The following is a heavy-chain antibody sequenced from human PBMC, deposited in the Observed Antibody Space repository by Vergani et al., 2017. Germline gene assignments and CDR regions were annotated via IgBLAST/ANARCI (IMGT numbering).Heavy chain of an antibody. CDR2: ISWDGGST. CDR3: AKDIRPMATTNYYGMDV. D-gene: IGHD5-24*01. CDR1: GFTFDDYT. V-gene: IGHV3-43*01. J-gene: IGHJ6*02. Sequence: EVQLVESGGVVVQPGGSLRLSCAASGFTFDDYTMHWVRQAPGKGLEWVSLISWDGGSTYYADSVKGRFTISRDNSKNSLYLQMNSLRTEDTALYYCAKDIRPMATTNYYGMDVWGQGP.